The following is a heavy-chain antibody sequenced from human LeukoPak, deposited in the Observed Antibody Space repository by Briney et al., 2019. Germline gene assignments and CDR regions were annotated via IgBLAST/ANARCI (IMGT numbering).Heavy chain of an antibody. Sequence: GGSLRLSCAASRFTFDDYGMSWLRQAPGKGLKWVSGINWNGGSTGYADSVKGRFTISRDNAKNSLYLQMNSLRAEDTALYYCAKSYGGNSVGAFDIWGQGTMVTVSS. D-gene: IGHD4-23*01. V-gene: IGHV3-20*04. CDR3: AKSYGGNSVGAFDI. CDR1: RFTFDDYG. CDR2: INWNGGST. J-gene: IGHJ3*02.